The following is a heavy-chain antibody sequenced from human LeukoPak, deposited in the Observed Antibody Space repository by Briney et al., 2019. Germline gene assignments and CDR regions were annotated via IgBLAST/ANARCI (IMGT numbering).Heavy chain of an antibody. D-gene: IGHD5-18*01. Sequence: PGGSLRLSCAASGFTFSSYGMNWVRQAPGKGLEWVSYISSGNSNIYYADSVKGRFTISRDNAKNSLYLQMNSLRAEDTAVYYCARLIDWGYSYGYADYWGQGTLVTVSS. CDR1: GFTFSSYG. V-gene: IGHV3-48*01. CDR2: ISSGNSNI. CDR3: ARLIDWGYSYGYADY. J-gene: IGHJ4*02.